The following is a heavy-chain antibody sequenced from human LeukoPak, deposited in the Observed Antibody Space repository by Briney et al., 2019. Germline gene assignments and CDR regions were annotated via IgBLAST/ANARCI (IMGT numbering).Heavy chain of an antibody. CDR2: IYSGGST. Sequence: GGSVRLSCVASGFTVSSNYMSWVRQAPGKGLEWVSVIYSGGSTNYADSVKGRFTTSRDNSKNTLYLQMNSLRAEDTAVYYCASGSGSYRTPYYYMDVWGTGTTVTVSS. CDR3: ASGSGSYRTPYYYMDV. V-gene: IGHV3-53*01. CDR1: GFTVSSNY. J-gene: IGHJ6*03. D-gene: IGHD3-10*01.